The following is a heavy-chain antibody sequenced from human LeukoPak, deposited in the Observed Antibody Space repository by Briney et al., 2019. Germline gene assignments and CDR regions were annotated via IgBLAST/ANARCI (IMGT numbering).Heavy chain of an antibody. Sequence: GGSLRLSCAASGFTFSSYGMHWVRQAPGKGLEWVAVIWYDGSNKYYVDSVKGRFTISRDNSKNTLYLQMNSLRAEDTAVYYCARGASTTEDLFDYWGQGTLVTVSS. J-gene: IGHJ4*02. V-gene: IGHV3-33*01. CDR1: GFTFSSYG. D-gene: IGHD1-1*01. CDR2: IWYDGSNK. CDR3: ARGASTTEDLFDY.